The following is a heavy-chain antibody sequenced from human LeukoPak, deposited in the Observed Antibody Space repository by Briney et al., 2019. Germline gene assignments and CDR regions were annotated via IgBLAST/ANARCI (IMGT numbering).Heavy chain of an antibody. Sequence: PSETLSLTCTVSGGSISTSNYYWGWIRQPPGKGLEWIGNIFYSGSTYYSPSLRSRVTISLDTSRNQFSLKLSSVTAADTAVYYCARRLSSNRRWLVIHWFDPWGQGTLVTVSS. D-gene: IGHD6-19*01. CDR1: GGSISTSNYY. CDR2: IFYSGST. CDR3: ARRLSSNRRWLVIHWFDP. V-gene: IGHV4-39*07. J-gene: IGHJ5*02.